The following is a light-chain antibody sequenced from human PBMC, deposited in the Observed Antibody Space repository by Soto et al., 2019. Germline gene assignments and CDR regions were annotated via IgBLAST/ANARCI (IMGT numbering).Light chain of an antibody. J-gene: IGKJ5*01. V-gene: IGKV1-39*01. Sequence: DIQMTQSPSSLSASVGDRVTITCRASQSISSYLNWYQQKPGKAPKLLIYAASSLQSGVPSRFSGSGSGTDFTLIISSLRPEDFATYYCQQSYSTPSITFGQGTRLEIK. CDR2: AAS. CDR3: QQSYSTPSIT. CDR1: QSISSY.